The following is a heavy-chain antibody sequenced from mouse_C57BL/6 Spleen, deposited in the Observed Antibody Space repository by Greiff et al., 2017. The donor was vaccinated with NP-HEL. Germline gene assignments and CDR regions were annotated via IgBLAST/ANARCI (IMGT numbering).Heavy chain of an antibody. J-gene: IGHJ4*01. CDR2: IDPANGNT. CDR3: ARSGRQLRLRGYAMDY. CDR1: GFNIKNTY. V-gene: IGHV14-3*01. D-gene: IGHD3-2*02. Sequence: VQLQQSVAELVRPGASVKLSCTASGFNIKNTYMHWVKQRPEQGLEWIGRIDPANGNTKYAPKFQGKATITADTSPNTAYLQLSSLTSEDTAIYYCARSGRQLRLRGYAMDYWGQGTSVTVSS.